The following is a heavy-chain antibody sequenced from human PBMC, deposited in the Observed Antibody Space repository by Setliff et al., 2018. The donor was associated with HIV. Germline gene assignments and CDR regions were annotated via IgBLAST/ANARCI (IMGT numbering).Heavy chain of an antibody. V-gene: IGHV4-39*01. CDR1: GGSISNSNYF. J-gene: IGHJ3*02. CDR2: IYYTGST. CDR3: ARLHVKQLVPKALDI. D-gene: IGHD6-6*01. Sequence: SETLSLTCTVSGGSISNSNYFWGWVRQPPGKGLEWIGTIYYTGSTYYNPSLKSRVTIFVDTSKNQFSLKLSSVTAADTAVYSCARLHVKQLVPKALDIWGQGTMVTVSS.